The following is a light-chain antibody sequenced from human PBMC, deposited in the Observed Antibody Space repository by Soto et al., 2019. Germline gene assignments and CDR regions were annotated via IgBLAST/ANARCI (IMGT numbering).Light chain of an antibody. CDR2: AAS. CDR1: QSISYY. CDR3: QQSYSTPRT. V-gene: IGKV1-39*01. Sequence: DILMTQSPSSLSASEGDRVTITCRASQSISYYLNWYQQKPGKAPKLLIYAASSLQSGVPSRFSGSGSGTDFTLTISSLQPEDFATYYCQQSYSTPRTFGQGTKVEI. J-gene: IGKJ1*01.